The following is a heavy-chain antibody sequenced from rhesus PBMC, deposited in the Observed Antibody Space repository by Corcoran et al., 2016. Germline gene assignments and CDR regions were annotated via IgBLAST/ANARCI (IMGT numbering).Heavy chain of an antibody. CDR1: GGSISSSYYY. CDR3: ARGPWRQLERGFDY. V-gene: IGHV4-122*01. Sequence: QVQLQESGPGLVKPSETLSLPCAVSGGSISSSYYYWSWLRQAPGSGLEWSGEINGNSGSTNYNPSLKSRVTISKDASKNQFSLKLSSVTAADTAVYYCARGPWRQLERGFDYWGQGVLVTVSS. CDR2: INGNSGST. D-gene: IGHD6-25*01. J-gene: IGHJ4*01.